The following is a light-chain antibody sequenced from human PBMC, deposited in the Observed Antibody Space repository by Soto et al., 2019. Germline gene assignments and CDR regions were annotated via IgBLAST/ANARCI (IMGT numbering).Light chain of an antibody. V-gene: IGLV2-14*03. Sequence: QSVLTQPASVSGSPGQSITISCTGTSFDVGGYYRVSWYEQHPGKAPKLIIYDVSNRPSGVSNRFSGSKSGNTASLTISGLQAEDEADYFCSSYTSSATLVFGGGTK. CDR2: DVS. CDR3: SSYTSSATLV. J-gene: IGLJ3*02. CDR1: SFDVGGYYR.